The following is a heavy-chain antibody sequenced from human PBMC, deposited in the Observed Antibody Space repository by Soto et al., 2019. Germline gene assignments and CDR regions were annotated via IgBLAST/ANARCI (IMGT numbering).Heavy chain of an antibody. CDR1: GGSISSYY. Sequence: AETLALSCTVSGGSISSYYWRWIRQPPGKGLELIGYIYFRGSTNYNPSLKIRVTISLDTSNSQCSLKLNSATAADMAMYYCVRVSGFTGWYDYWDQGTLGTVSA. J-gene: IGHJ4*02. D-gene: IGHD6-19*01. V-gene: IGHV4-59*01. CDR2: IYFRGST. CDR3: VRVSGFTGWYDY.